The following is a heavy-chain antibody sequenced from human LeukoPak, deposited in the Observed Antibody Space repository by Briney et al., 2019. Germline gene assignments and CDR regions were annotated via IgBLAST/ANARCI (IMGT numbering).Heavy chain of an antibody. CDR2: IYPLETT. D-gene: IGHD3-9*01. CDR1: GDSVNSGAYY. Sequence: SETLSLTCTVSGDSVNSGAYYWSWLRQPAGKEPEWIGRIYPLETTNYNPSLKSRVAISVDTSKNQFSLKLSSVTAADTAVYYCARRARNDISTGYFDPDYYYYMDVWGKGTTVTISS. V-gene: IGHV4-61*02. CDR3: ARRARNDISTGYFDPDYYYYMDV. J-gene: IGHJ6*03.